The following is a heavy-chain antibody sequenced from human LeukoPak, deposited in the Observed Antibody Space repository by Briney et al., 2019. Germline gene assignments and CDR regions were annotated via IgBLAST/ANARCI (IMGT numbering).Heavy chain of an antibody. D-gene: IGHD6-19*01. V-gene: IGHV1-69*05. Sequence: ASVKVSCKASGGTFSSYAISWVRQAPEQGLEWMGRIIPIFGTANYAQKFQGRVTITTDESTSTAYMELSSLRSEDTAVYYCARDRVGSSGGYHYFDYWGQGTLVTVSS. CDR3: ARDRVGSSGGYHYFDY. CDR2: IIPIFGTA. J-gene: IGHJ4*02. CDR1: GGTFSSYA.